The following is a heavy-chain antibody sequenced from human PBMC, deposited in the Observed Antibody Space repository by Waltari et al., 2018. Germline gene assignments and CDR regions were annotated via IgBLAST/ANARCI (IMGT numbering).Heavy chain of an antibody. J-gene: IGHJ1*01. V-gene: IGHV3-30-3*01. CDR3: ARDSRRGVVVRVF. Sequence: QVQLVESGGGVVQPGTSLRPSCTTSGFAFNIYTMQWVRQAPGKGLEWVALISYDGNSKYYADSVKGRFTISRDDSKNTLFLQMDSLSSDDTAIYFCARDSRRGVVVRVFWGQGTLVAVSS. CDR2: ISYDGNSK. CDR1: GFAFNIYT. D-gene: IGHD2-15*01.